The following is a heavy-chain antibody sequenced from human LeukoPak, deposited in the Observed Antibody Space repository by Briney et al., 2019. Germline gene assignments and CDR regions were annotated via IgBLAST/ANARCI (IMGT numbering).Heavy chain of an antibody. CDR3: ARSWGTGMDV. CDR2: ISSSSSTI. V-gene: IGHV3-48*02. D-gene: IGHD3-16*01. Sequence: GGSLRLSCGASGFTFSTYWMTWVRLAPGKGLEWISYISSSSSTIYYADSVKGRFTISRDNAKNSLFLQMISLRDEDTAVYYCARSWGTGMDVWGQGTTVSVSS. J-gene: IGHJ6*02. CDR1: GFTFSTYW.